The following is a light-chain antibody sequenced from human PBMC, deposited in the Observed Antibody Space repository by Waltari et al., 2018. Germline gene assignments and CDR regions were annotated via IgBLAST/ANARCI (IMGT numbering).Light chain of an antibody. CDR2: DVA. CDR1: SSDVGVYDF. J-gene: IGLJ3*02. Sequence: QSALTQPRSVSGSPGQSVTISCSGTSSDVGVYDFISWYQHHPGKAPKLMVYDVAKRPSGVPDRFAGSKSDHTASLTISGLQAEDEADYYCCSYAGSYFWVFGGGTKLTVL. CDR3: CSYAGSYFWV. V-gene: IGLV2-11*01.